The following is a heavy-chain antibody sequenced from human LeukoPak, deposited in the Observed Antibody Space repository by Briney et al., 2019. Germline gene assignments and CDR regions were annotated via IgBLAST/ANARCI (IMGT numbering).Heavy chain of an antibody. V-gene: IGHV4-61*05. D-gene: IGHD6-13*01. J-gene: IGHJ3*02. Sequence: SGTLSLTCAASGGSISSSSKWCGWVRQPPGKGLEWIGYIYYSGSTNYNPSLKSRVTISVDTSKNQFSLKLSSVTAADTAVYYCARLIRSSWSLRAFDMWGQGTMVTVSS. CDR1: GGSISSSSKW. CDR3: ARLIRSSWSLRAFDM. CDR2: IYYSGST.